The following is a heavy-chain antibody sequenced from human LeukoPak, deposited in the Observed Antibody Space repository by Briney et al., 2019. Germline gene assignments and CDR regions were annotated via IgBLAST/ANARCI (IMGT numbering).Heavy chain of an antibody. CDR2: ISGSGDST. CDR1: GFTFSSYA. V-gene: IGHV3-23*01. D-gene: IGHD6-13*01. Sequence: GSLRLSCAASGFTFSSYAMSWVRQAPGKGLAWVSAISGSGDSTYYGDSVKGRFTISRDNSKNTLYLQMNSLRAEDTAVYYCAKTRPLDSSSWSHGDYWGQGTLVTVSS. CDR3: AKTRPLDSSSWSHGDY. J-gene: IGHJ4*02.